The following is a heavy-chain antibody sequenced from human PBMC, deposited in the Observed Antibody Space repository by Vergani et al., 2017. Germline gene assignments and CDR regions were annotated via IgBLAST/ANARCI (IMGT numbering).Heavy chain of an antibody. CDR1: GFTSSYYG. D-gene: IGHD1-1*01. CDR3: ATKSCGTPGCQIGYFRE. V-gene: IGHV3-30*03. Sequence: QVPLVESGGGVVQPGRSLRLSCVVSGFTSSYYGMHWLRQAPGKGLEWVAVISYVGTQKYYADSVKGRFTISRDNSKSTLYLQMNSLRTEDTAVYYCATKSCGTPGCQIGYFREWGQGTLVTVSS. J-gene: IGHJ1*01. CDR2: ISYVGTQK.